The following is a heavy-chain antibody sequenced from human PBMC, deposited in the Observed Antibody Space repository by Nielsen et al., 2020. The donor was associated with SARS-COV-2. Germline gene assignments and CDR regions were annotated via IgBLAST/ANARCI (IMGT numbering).Heavy chain of an antibody. CDR3: ARGRGKYCGGDCYLFDD. CDR2: ISGSDST. CDR1: GFIFSSCA. J-gene: IGHJ4*02. D-gene: IGHD2-21*02. V-gene: IGHV3-23*01. Sequence: GGSLRLSCAVSGFIFSSCAMSWVRQAPGKSLEWVSTISGSDSTYCADSVKGRFTISRDNSKNTVYLQMNSLRADDTAGYYCARGRGKYCGGDCYLFDDWGQGTLVTVSS.